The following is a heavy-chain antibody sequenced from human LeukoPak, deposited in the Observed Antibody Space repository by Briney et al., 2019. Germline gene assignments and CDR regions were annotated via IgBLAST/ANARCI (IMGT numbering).Heavy chain of an antibody. V-gene: IGHV4-59*01. D-gene: IGHD6-6*01. CDR2: IYYSGST. CDR3: ARGLYNGQLVFSS. CDR1: GGSISSYY. Sequence: KTSETLSLTCTVSGGSISSYYWSWIRQPPGKGLEWIAYIYYSGSTNYNPSLKSRVTISVDTSKIQFSLKLSSVTAADTAVYYCARGLYNGQLVFSSWGQGTLVTVSS. J-gene: IGHJ4*02.